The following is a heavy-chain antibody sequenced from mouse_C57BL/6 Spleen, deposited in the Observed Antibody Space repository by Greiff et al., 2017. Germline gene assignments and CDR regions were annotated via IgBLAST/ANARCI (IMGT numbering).Heavy chain of an antibody. Sequence: EVKVVESGEGLVKPGGSLKLSCAASGFTFSSYAMSWVRQTPEKRLEWVAYISSGGDYIYYADTVKGRFTISRDNARNTLYLQMSSLKSEVTAMYYCTRDQGRPYFDYWGQGTTLTVSS. V-gene: IGHV5-9-1*02. CDR1: GFTFSSYA. J-gene: IGHJ2*01. CDR2: ISSGGDYI. D-gene: IGHD3-2*02. CDR3: TRDQGRPYFDY.